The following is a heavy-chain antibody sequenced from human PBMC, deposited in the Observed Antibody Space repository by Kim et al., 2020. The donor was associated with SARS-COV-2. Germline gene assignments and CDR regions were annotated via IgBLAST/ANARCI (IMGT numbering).Heavy chain of an antibody. V-gene: IGHV3-43*01. J-gene: IGHJ3*02. D-gene: IGHD6-6*01. CDR3: AKDRSSSSSPAFDI. Sequence: DCVKGRFTISRDNSKNSLYLQMNSLRTEDTALYYCAKDRSSSSSPAFDIWGQGTMVTVSS.